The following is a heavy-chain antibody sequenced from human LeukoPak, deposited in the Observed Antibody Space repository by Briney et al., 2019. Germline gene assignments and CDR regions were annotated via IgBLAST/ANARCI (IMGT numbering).Heavy chain of an antibody. CDR1: VYTFTGYY. CDR3: ARDATYGPTFDY. V-gene: IGHV1-2*02. Sequence: ASVKVSCKASVYTFTGYYMHWVRQAPGQGLERMGWINPNAGVTIYAQKLQGRVTMTTDTSTSTAYMELRSLRSDDTAVYYCARDATYGPTFDYWGQGTLVTVSS. CDR2: INPNAGVT. D-gene: IGHD3-10*01. J-gene: IGHJ4*02.